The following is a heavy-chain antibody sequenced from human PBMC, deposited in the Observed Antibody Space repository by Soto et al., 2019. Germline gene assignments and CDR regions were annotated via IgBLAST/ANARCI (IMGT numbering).Heavy chain of an antibody. Sequence: VQLVESGGGLVKPGGSLRLSCAASGFTFSDYYMSWFRQAPGKGLEWVSCISGASSSTNYADALKGRFTISRDNAKNSLYLQMNTLRAEDTAVYYCARTTGSLGWFDPWGQGTLVTVSS. V-gene: IGHV3-11*06. CDR1: GFTFSDYY. CDR2: ISGASSST. D-gene: IGHD2-8*02. CDR3: ARTTGSLGWFDP. J-gene: IGHJ5*02.